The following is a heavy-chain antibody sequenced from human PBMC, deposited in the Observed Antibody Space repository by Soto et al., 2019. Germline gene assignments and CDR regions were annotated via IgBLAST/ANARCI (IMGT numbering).Heavy chain of an antibody. Sequence: PSDTLSLTCTVSGASISGFYWSWIRKSAGKGLEWIGLIYATGTTDYNPSLKSRVMMSVDTSKKQFSLKLRSVTAADTAVYYCVRDGTKTLRDWFDPWGQGISVTASS. V-gene: IGHV4-4*07. CDR1: GASISGFY. D-gene: IGHD1-1*01. CDR3: VRDGTKTLRDWFDP. CDR2: IYATGTT. J-gene: IGHJ5*02.